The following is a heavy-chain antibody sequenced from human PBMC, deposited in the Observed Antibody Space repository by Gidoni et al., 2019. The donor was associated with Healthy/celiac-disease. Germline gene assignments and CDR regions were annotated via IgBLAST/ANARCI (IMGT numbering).Heavy chain of an antibody. CDR3: ARDFDSRSYFDY. CDR1: GFPFSSYA. V-gene: IGHV3-30*01. CDR2: ISYDGSNK. D-gene: IGHD3-22*01. J-gene: IGHJ4*02. Sequence: QVQLVESGGGVVQPGRSLRLSCAASGFPFSSYAMHWVRQAPGKGLEWVAVISYDGSNKYYADSVKGRFTIARDNSKNTLYLQMNSLRAEDTAVYYCARDFDSRSYFDYWGQGTLVTVSS.